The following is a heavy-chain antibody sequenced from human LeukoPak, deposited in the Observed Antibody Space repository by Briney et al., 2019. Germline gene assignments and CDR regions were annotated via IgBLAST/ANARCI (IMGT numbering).Heavy chain of an antibody. CDR1: GFTFTDYG. J-gene: IGHJ4*02. Sequence: GGSLRLSCAASGFTFTDYGMHWVRQAPRKGLEWVAFIPYDGTNEYYADSVKGRFTIFRDTSKNTLYLQMYSLRAEDTAVYHCAKNKFPYSGTYYAQDYWGQGTLVTVSS. V-gene: IGHV3-30*02. CDR2: IPYDGTNE. D-gene: IGHD1-26*01. CDR3: AKNKFPYSGTYYAQDY.